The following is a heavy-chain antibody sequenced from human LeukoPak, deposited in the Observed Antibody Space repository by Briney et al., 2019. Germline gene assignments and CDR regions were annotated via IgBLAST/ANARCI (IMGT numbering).Heavy chain of an antibody. D-gene: IGHD2-2*01. CDR3: AITLLYCSSTSCFDY. CDR1: GFTFSSYA. Sequence: RRSLRLSCAASGFTFSSYAMHWVRQAPGKGLEWVAVISYDGSNKYYADSVKGRFTISRDNSKNTLYLQMNSLRAEDTAVYYCAITLLYCSSTSCFDYWAREPWSPSPQ. CDR2: ISYDGSNK. V-gene: IGHV3-30*01. J-gene: IGHJ4*02.